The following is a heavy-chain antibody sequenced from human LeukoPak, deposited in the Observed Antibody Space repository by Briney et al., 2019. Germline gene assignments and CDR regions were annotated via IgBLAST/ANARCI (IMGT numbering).Heavy chain of an antibody. D-gene: IGHD5-12*01. V-gene: IGHV3-53*01. J-gene: IGHJ4*02. CDR1: GFIVSSNY. CDR2: IGGSDGHT. CDR3: AKDQRGYGGTFFDY. Sequence: QSGGSLRLSCAASGFIVSSNYMNWVRQASGKGLEWVSGIGGSDGHTYYADSVKGRFAISRDNSKNMLYLQMNSLRAEDTAVYYCAKDQRGYGGTFFDYWGQGILATVSS.